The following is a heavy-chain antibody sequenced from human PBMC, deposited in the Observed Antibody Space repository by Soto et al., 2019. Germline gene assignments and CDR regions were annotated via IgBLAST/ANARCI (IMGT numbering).Heavy chain of an antibody. Sequence: EVQLLESGGGLVQPGGSLRLSCAASGFTFSSYAMSWVRQAPGKGLEWVSAISGSGGGTYYAASVKGRFTISRDNSKNTLYLQMNSVRDDDTAVYYCAKDLREEGSGDCYNQFDYWGQGTLVTVST. CDR2: ISGSGGGT. CDR1: GFTFSSYA. J-gene: IGHJ4*02. D-gene: IGHD2-21*01. CDR3: AKDLREEGSGDCYNQFDY. V-gene: IGHV3-23*01.